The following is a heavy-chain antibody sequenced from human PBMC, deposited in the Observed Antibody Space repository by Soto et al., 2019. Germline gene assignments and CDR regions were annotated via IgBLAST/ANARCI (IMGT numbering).Heavy chain of an antibody. Sequence: TLSLTCAISGDSVSSISVTWNWIRQSPSRGLEWLGRTYYRSRWYNDYAESVKSRIIINPDTSKNQFSLHLNSVTPEDTAVYYCVRLIGNSWLDFWGKGTLVTVSS. J-gene: IGHJ5*01. CDR1: GDSVSSISVT. D-gene: IGHD1-26*01. CDR2: TYYRSRWYN. V-gene: IGHV6-1*01. CDR3: VRLIGNSWLDF.